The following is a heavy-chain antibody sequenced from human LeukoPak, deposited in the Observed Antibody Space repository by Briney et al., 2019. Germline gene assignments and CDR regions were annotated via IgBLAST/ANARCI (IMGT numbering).Heavy chain of an antibody. J-gene: IGHJ4*02. CDR3: AKGAHGDYDY. CDR1: GFTFSSYA. D-gene: IGHD4-17*01. CDR2: ISSSSAGT. Sequence: PEGSLRLSCAASGFTFSSYAMSWVRQAPGKGLEWVSAISSSSAGTYYADSVKGRFTISRDNSRDTLYLQMSSLRAEDTALYYCAKGAHGDYDYWGQGTLVTVSS. V-gene: IGHV3-23*01.